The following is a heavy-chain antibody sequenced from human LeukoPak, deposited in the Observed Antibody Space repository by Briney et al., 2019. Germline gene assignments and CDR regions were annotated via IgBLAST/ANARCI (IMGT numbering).Heavy chain of an antibody. CDR2: INPNSGGT. Sequence: ASVKVSCKASGYTFTGYYMHWVRQAPGQGLEWMGWINPNSGGTNYAQKFQGRVTMTRDTSISTAYMELSRLRSDDTAVYYCARALPIAVVPAAMRSWFDPWGQGTLVTVSS. V-gene: IGHV1-2*02. J-gene: IGHJ5*02. D-gene: IGHD2-2*01. CDR1: GYTFTGYY. CDR3: ARALPIAVVPAAMRSWFDP.